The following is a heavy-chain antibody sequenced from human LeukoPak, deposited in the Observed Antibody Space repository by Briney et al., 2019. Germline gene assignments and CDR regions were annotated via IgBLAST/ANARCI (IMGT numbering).Heavy chain of an antibody. CDR2: MNPNSGNT. CDR1: GYSFTSYD. CDR3: ARQRETIDY. V-gene: IGHV1-8*01. J-gene: IGHJ4*02. Sequence: ASVKVSCKASGYSFTSYDINWVRQATGQGLEWMGWMNPNSGNTGYAQKFQGRVTMTRNTSISTAYMELSRLRSDDTAVYYCARQRETIDYWGQGTLVTVSS. D-gene: IGHD6-25*01.